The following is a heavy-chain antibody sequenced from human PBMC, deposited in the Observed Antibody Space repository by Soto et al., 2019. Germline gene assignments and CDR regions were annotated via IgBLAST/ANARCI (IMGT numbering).Heavy chain of an antibody. J-gene: IGHJ4*02. CDR2: ISYEGSHT. CDR3: AKEVHCGGGSCSWSEGFDY. Sequence: QVPLVESGGGVVQPGRSLRLSCAASGFIFSSYGMHWVRQAPGKGLEWVAVISYEGSHTYYADSVKGRFTITRDNSENTLYLQMNSLRPEDTAVYYCAKEVHCGGGSCSWSEGFDYWGQGTLLTVSS. D-gene: IGHD2-15*01. V-gene: IGHV3-30*18. CDR1: GFIFSSYG.